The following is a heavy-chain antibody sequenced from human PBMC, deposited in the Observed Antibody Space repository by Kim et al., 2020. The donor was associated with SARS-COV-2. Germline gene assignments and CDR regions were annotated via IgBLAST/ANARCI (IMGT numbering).Heavy chain of an antibody. CDR1: GFTFSNYG. Sequence: GVSLRLSCAASGFTFSNYGMHWVRQAPGKGLEWVAVAWYDGTNKYCADSVKGRFTISRDNSKNTLYLQMNSLRAEDTAVYYCAKDLRSNSGWQLDYWGQGTLVTVSS. V-gene: IGHV3-33*06. CDR3: AKDLRSNSGWQLDY. D-gene: IGHD6-19*01. J-gene: IGHJ4*02. CDR2: AWYDGTNK.